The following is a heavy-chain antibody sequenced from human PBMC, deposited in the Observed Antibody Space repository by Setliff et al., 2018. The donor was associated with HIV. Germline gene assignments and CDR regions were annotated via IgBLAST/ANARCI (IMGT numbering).Heavy chain of an antibody. D-gene: IGHD3-3*01. CDR3: AKDRITGYYNFWSGPNFDC. CDR1: GFTFSNFA. CDR2: ISGGGGKT. Sequence: GGSLRLSCAASGFTFSNFAMSWVRQAPGKGLEWVSAISGGGGKTDYADSVKGRFTISRDNSKNTLCLQMNSLRADDTAVYYCAKDRITGYYNFWSGPNFDCWGQGTLVTVSS. J-gene: IGHJ4*02. V-gene: IGHV3-23*01.